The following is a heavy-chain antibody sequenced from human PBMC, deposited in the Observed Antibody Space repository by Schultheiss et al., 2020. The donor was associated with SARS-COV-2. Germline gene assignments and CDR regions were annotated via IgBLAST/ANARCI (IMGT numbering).Heavy chain of an antibody. J-gene: IGHJ4*02. CDR3: ARGLLWVDGYNSYLIDY. Sequence: SETLSLTCNISGGSISSYYWSWIRQPPGKGLEWIGSIYHSGSTYYNPSLKSRVTISVDTSKNQFSLKLSSVTAADTAVYYCARGLLWVDGYNSYLIDYWGQGTLVTVSS. CDR2: IYHSGST. V-gene: IGHV4-59*05. D-gene: IGHD5-24*01. CDR1: GGSISSYY.